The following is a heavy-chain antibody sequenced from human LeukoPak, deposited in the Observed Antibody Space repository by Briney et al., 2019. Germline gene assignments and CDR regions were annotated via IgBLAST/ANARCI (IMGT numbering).Heavy chain of an antibody. Sequence: GGSLRLSCAASGFTFSDDYMSWIRQAPGKGLEWVSYISSSGSTIYYADSVKGRFTISRDNAKNSLYLQMNSLRAEDTAVYYCAREGGYCSSTSCYAEFDYWGQGTLVTVSS. CDR2: ISSSGSTI. CDR1: GFTFSDDY. CDR3: AREGGYCSSTSCYAEFDY. D-gene: IGHD2-2*01. J-gene: IGHJ4*02. V-gene: IGHV3-11*01.